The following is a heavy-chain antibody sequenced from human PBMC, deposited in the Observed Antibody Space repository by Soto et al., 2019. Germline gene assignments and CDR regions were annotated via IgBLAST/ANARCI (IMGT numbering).Heavy chain of an antibody. CDR1: GFTFSSYA. CDR3: AKSSSRAHYYAMDV. D-gene: IGHD2-2*01. V-gene: IGHV3-23*01. CDR2: VSASGGGT. Sequence: RLSCAASGFTFSSYAMNWVRQAPGKGLEWVAGVSASGGGTSYADSVKGRFTISRDNSKDTLYLQMNSLRAEDTAVYYCAKSSSRAHYYAMDVWGQGTTVTVSS. J-gene: IGHJ6*02.